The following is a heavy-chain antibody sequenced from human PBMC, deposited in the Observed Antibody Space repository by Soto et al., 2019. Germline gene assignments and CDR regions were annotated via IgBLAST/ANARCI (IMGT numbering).Heavy chain of an antibody. J-gene: IGHJ6*02. CDR3: ARHLSSGSVELYYYGMDV. Sequence: PGESLKISCKGSGYSFTSYWISWVRQMPGKGLEWMGRIDPSDSYTNYSPSFQGHVTISADKSISTAYLQWSSLKASDTAMYYCARHLSSGSVELYYYGMDVWGQGTTVTVSS. CDR1: GYSFTSYW. CDR2: IDPSDSYT. V-gene: IGHV5-10-1*01. D-gene: IGHD2-15*01.